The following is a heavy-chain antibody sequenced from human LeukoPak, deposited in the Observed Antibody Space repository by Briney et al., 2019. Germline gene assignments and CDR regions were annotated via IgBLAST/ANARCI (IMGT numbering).Heavy chain of an antibody. CDR1: GFTFSRYG. CDR3: AKWATVYFEAPGFDAFDI. J-gene: IGHJ3*02. D-gene: IGHD3-9*01. Sequence: GGSLRLSCVASGFTFSRYGMHWVRQAPGKGLEWVAVISYDGSNKYYADSVKGRFTISRDNSKNTLYLQMNSLRAEDTAVYYCAKWATVYFEAPGFDAFDIWGQGTMVTVSS. V-gene: IGHV3-30*18. CDR2: ISYDGSNK.